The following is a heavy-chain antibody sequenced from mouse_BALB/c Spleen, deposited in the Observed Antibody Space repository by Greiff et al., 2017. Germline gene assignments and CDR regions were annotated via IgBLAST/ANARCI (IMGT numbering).Heavy chain of an antibody. CDR3: ARYDGAYFDY. J-gene: IGHJ2*01. CDR2: IDPSNGNT. V-gene: IGHV14-3*02. Sequence: VQLKQSGAELVKPGASVKLSCTASGFNIKDTYMHWVKQRPEQSLEWIGRIDPSNGNTKYDPKFQGQATITADTSSNTAYLQLSSLTSEDTAVYYCARYDGAYFDYWGQGTTLTVSA. D-gene: IGHD2-14*01. CDR1: GFNIKDTY.